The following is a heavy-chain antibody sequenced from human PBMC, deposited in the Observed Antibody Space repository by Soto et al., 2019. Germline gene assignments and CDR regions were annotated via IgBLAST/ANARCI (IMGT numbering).Heavy chain of an antibody. CDR1: GGSMSSSSYY. D-gene: IGHD2-8*02. Sequence: PSETLSLTCTVSGGSMSSSSYYWGWIRQPPGKGLEWIGNIYYRGATYYNPSLKSRVTISVDTSKNQFSLKLSSVTAADTAMYYCARLDLGYCTESCPYSAFDLWGQGTPVTVSS. V-gene: IGHV4-39*01. J-gene: IGHJ5*02. CDR2: IYYRGAT. CDR3: ARLDLGYCTESCPYSAFDL.